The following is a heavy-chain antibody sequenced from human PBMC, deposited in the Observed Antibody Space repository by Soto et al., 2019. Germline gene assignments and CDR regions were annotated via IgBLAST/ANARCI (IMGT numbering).Heavy chain of an antibody. CDR1: GYTFTGYC. CDR2: INPNSGGT. V-gene: IGHV1-2*04. Sequence: EASVKVSCKASGYTFTGYCMHWVRQAPGQGLEWMGWINPNSGGTNYAQKFQGWVTMTRDTSISTAYMELSRLRSDDTAVYYCAREPYYYGSGSYSHGMDVWGQGTTVTVSS. D-gene: IGHD3-10*01. CDR3: AREPYYYGSGSYSHGMDV. J-gene: IGHJ6*02.